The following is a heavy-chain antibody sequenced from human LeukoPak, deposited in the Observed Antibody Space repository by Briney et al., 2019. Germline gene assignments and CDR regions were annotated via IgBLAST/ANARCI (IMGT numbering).Heavy chain of an antibody. D-gene: IGHD6-13*01. Sequence: SETLSLTCAVSGGSISSGGYSWSWIRQPPGKGLEWIGYIYHSGSTYYNPSLKSRVTISVDRSKNQFSLKLSSVTAADTAVYYCARGGIADDYWGQGTLVTVSS. CDR3: ARGGIADDY. CDR2: IYHSGST. CDR1: GGSISSGGYS. V-gene: IGHV4-30-2*01. J-gene: IGHJ4*02.